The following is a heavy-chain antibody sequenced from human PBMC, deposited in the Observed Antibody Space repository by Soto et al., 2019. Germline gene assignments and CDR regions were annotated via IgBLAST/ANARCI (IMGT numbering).Heavy chain of an antibody. V-gene: IGHV3-30-3*01. CDR3: ARGEIPDRIVVVPAALPSFDY. J-gene: IGHJ4*02. Sequence: PGGSLRLSCAASGFTFSTYTMNWVRQAPGKGLEWVAVISYDGSNKYYADSVKGRFTISRDNSKNTLYLQMNSLRAEDTAVYYCARGEIPDRIVVVPAALPSFDYWGQGTLVTVSS. CDR1: GFTFSTYT. CDR2: ISYDGSNK. D-gene: IGHD2-2*01.